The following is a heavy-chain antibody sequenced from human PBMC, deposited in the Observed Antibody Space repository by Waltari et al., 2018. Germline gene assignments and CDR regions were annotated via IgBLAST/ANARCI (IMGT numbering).Heavy chain of an antibody. V-gene: IGHV4-34*01. CDR3: ARARNYYYYYYGMDV. CDR1: GGSFSGYY. J-gene: IGHJ6*02. CDR2: INHSGST. Sequence: QVQLQQWGAGLLKPSETLSLTCAVYGGSFSGYYWSWIHQPPGKGLEWIGEINHSGSTNYNPSLKSRVTISVDTSKNQFSLKLSSVTAADTAVYYCARARNYYYYYYGMDVWGQGTTVTVSS. D-gene: IGHD1-7*01.